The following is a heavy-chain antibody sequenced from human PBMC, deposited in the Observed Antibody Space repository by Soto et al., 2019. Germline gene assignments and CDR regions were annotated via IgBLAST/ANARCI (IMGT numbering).Heavy chain of an antibody. CDR2: ITSTSSAI. J-gene: IGHJ4*02. CDR1: GFPFSFYS. V-gene: IGHV3-48*01. D-gene: IGHD3-10*01. CDR3: AKDTYGSGSYYRFDY. Sequence: GGSLRLSCAASGFPFSFYSMNWVRQAPGKGLEWISYITSTSSAINYADSVKGRFTISRDNSKNTLYLQMNSLRAADTAVYYCAKDTYGSGSYYRFDYWGQGTLVTVSS.